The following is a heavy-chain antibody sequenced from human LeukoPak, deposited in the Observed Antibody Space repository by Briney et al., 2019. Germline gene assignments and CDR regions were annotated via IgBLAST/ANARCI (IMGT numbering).Heavy chain of an antibody. Sequence: SETLSLTCTVSGGSISSGSYYWSWIRQPAGKGLEWIGRIYTSGSTNYNPSLKSRVTISVDTSKYQFSLKLSSVTAADTAVYYCARAPLSSRGYYYYYYMDVWGKGTTVTVSS. V-gene: IGHV4-61*02. CDR3: ARAPLSSRGYYYYYYMDV. J-gene: IGHJ6*03. CDR1: GGSISSGSYY. CDR2: IYTSGST. D-gene: IGHD6-13*01.